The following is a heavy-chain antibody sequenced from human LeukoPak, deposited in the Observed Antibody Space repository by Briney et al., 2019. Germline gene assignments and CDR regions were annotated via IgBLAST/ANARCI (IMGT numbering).Heavy chain of an antibody. J-gene: IGHJ6*03. V-gene: IGHV3-48*03. CDR1: GFTFCICE. D-gene: IGHD5-24*01. CDR3: ARVDGWPHYYYYMDV. CDR2: ISSSGSTI. Sequence: GGSLRLSCAASGFTFCICEMNWVRQAPGRALEGVSYISSSGSTIYYADSVKGRFTISRDNAKNSLYLQMNSLRAEDTAVYYCARVDGWPHYYYYMDVWGKGTTVTIS.